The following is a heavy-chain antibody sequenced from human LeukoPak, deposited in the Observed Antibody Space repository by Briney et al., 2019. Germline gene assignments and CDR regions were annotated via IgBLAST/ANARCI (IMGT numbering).Heavy chain of an antibody. J-gene: IGHJ4*02. Sequence: SVKASCKASGGTFSSYAISWVRQAPGQGLEWMGRIIPILGIANYAQKFQGRVTITADKSTSTAYMELSSLRSEDTAVYYCARDRGIIVAADWGQGTLVTVSS. D-gene: IGHD5-12*01. CDR2: IIPILGIA. CDR1: GGTFSSYA. V-gene: IGHV1-69*04. CDR3: ARDRGIIVAAD.